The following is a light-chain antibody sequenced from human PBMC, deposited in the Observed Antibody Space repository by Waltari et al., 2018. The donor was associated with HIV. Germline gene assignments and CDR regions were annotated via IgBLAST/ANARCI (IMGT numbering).Light chain of an antibody. J-gene: IGLJ2*01. V-gene: IGLV1-44*01. Sequence: QPVLTQPPSASGTPAQSVTIPCPGSSPTIGTNIVSCYQHLPPTAPKLLIYNNNQRPSGVPDRFSGSKSGTSASLAISGLQSEDEADYYCATWDVSLNGYVLFGGGTKVTVL. CDR3: ATWDVSLNGYVL. CDR1: SPTIGTNI. CDR2: NNN.